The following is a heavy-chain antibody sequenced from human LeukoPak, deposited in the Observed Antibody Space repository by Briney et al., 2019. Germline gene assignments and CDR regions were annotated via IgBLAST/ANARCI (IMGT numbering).Heavy chain of an antibody. Sequence: ASVKVSCKASGYTFTNFDINWVRQAPGQGLEWMGWMNPVSGNAGSAQKFQGRVTLTRDTSMSTAYMELSSLRSEDTAVYYCAAAPPATPSNFDYWGQGTLVTVSS. CDR3: AAAPPATPSNFDY. D-gene: IGHD6-25*01. V-gene: IGHV1-8*01. CDR1: GYTFTNFD. CDR2: MNPVSGNA. J-gene: IGHJ4*02.